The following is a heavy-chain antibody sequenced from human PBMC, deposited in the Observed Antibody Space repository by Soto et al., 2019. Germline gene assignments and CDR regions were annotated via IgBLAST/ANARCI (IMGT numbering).Heavy chain of an antibody. CDR3: VRYGYPARVYGMDV. D-gene: IGHD5-18*01. Sequence: ARSLRLSCAPAGFTLSSYWTHWVSQAPGKGRGWVSRMNTDGTTTNYADSGKGRFTISRDNARKTLYLQMNSLRAEDTAVSYCVRYGYPARVYGMDVWGQGTTVTVSS. V-gene: IGHV3-74*01. CDR2: MNTDGTTT. CDR1: GFTLSSYW. J-gene: IGHJ6*02.